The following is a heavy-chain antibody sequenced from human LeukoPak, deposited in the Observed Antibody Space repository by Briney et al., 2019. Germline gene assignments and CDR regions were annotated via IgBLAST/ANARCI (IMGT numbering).Heavy chain of an antibody. Sequence: GGSLTLSCAASGYTFSSHWISWVRQAPGKGLQWVANIKQDGSEKYYVDSVKGRFTISRDNAKNSLYLQMNSLRAEDTAVYYCASRKYYFDYWGQGTLVTVSS. CDR2: IKQDGSEK. CDR1: GYTFSSHW. CDR3: ASRKYYFDY. V-gene: IGHV3-7*01. J-gene: IGHJ4*02.